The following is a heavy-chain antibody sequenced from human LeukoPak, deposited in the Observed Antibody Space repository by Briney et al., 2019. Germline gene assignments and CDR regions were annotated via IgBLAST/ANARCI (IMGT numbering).Heavy chain of an antibody. CDR2: IYSGGNT. D-gene: IGHD1-1*01. CDR3: AKTGTPWYYFDY. J-gene: IGHJ4*02. V-gene: IGHV3-53*01. Sequence: PGGSLRLSCSASGFTVSGNYMNWVRQAPGKGLEWVSSIYSGGNTYYTDSVKGRFTISRDNSKNTLYLQMNSLRAEDTAVYYCAKTGTPWYYFDYWGQGTLVTVSS. CDR1: GFTVSGNY.